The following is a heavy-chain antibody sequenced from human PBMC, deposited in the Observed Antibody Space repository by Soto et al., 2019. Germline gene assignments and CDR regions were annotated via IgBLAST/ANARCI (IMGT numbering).Heavy chain of an antibody. V-gene: IGHV1-18*01. CDR2: ISAYNGNT. Sequence: ASVKVSCKASGYTFTSYGISWVRQAPGQGLEWMGWISAYNGNTNYAQKLQGRFTMTTDTSTSTAYMELRSLRSDDTAVYYCAIIVVVPAYRDYWGQGTLVTVSS. J-gene: IGHJ4*02. CDR3: AIIVVVPAYRDY. D-gene: IGHD2-2*01. CDR1: GYTFTSYG.